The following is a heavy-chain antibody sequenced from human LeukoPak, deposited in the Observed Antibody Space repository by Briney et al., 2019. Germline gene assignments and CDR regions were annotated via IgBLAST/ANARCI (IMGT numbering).Heavy chain of an antibody. Sequence: PGGSLRLSCAASGFTFSSYSMNWVRQAPGKGLEWVSSISSSSSYIYYADSVKGRFTISRDNAKNSLYLQMNSLRAEDTAVYYCARETGSSFQFSNGAGTFDYWGQGTLVTVSS. J-gene: IGHJ4*02. D-gene: IGHD1-26*01. CDR1: GFTFSSYS. CDR2: ISSSSSYI. CDR3: ARETGSSFQFSNGAGTFDY. V-gene: IGHV3-21*01.